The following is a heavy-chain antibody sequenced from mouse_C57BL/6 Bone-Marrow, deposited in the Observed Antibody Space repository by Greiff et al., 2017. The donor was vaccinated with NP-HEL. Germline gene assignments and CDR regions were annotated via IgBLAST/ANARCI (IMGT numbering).Heavy chain of an antibody. CDR1: GYTFTSYG. J-gene: IGHJ2*01. V-gene: IGHV1-81*01. CDR2: IYPRSGNT. D-gene: IGHD2-2*01. CDR3: SRWFN. Sequence: QVQLKESGAELARPGASVKLSCKASGYTFTSYGISWVKQRTGQGLEWIGEIYPRSGNTYYNEKFKGKATLTADKSSSTAYMELRSLTSEDSAVYFCSRWFNWGKGTTLTVSS.